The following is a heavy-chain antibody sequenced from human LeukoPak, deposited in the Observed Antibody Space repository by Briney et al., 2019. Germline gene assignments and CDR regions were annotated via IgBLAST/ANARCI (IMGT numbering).Heavy chain of an antibody. CDR1: GGSISSGSYY. Sequence: SETLSLTCTVSGGSISSGSYYWSWIRQPAGKGLEWIGYIYHSGSTYYNPSLKSRVTISVDRSKNQFSLKLSSVTAADTAVYYCARDLGGIAAAGKYYYYMDVWGKGTTVTVSS. CDR3: ARDLGGIAAAGKYYYYMDV. D-gene: IGHD6-13*01. V-gene: IGHV4-61*10. J-gene: IGHJ6*03. CDR2: IYHSGST.